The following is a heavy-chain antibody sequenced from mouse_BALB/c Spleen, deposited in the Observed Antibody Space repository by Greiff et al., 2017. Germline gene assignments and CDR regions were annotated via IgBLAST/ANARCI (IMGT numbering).Heavy chain of an antibody. J-gene: IGHJ4*01. CDR2: ISSGSSTI. V-gene: IGHV5-17*02. Sequence: EVKLQESGGGLVQPGGSRKLSCAASGFTFSSFGMHWVRQAPEKGLEWVAYISSGSSTIYYADTVKGRFTISRDNPKNTLFLQMTSLRSEDTAMYYCASLLMDYWGQGTSVTVSS. CDR3: ASLLMDY. CDR1: GFTFSSFG.